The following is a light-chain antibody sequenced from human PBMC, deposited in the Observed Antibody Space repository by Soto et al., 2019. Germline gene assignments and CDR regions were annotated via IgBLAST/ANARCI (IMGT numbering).Light chain of an antibody. J-gene: IGKJ1*01. V-gene: IGKV3-15*01. CDR3: QQYRSWPRT. Sequence: XSPAALSVSPGGRATLSCXXXQDVMYDLAWYQQKPGQAPRLLVYGASTRATDAPPRFRGSGSGREFSLTISSLQSEDFATYYCQQYRSWPRTFGQGSRVEIK. CDR2: GAS. CDR1: QDVMYD.